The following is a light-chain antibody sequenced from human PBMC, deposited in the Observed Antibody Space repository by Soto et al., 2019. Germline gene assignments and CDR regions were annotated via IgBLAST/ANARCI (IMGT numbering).Light chain of an antibody. J-gene: IGKJ4*02. CDR3: VPARRLGT. CDR2: GAS. CDR1: QSVSNNY. Sequence: EIGWAPSTETLSMSAGERAPLSCRASQSVSNNYLAWYQQKPGQAPRLLIYGASNRAIGIPDRFSGSGSGTDFSLSISRLVPDDFAVYYCVPARRLGTFGEATKVDI. V-gene: IGKV3-20*01.